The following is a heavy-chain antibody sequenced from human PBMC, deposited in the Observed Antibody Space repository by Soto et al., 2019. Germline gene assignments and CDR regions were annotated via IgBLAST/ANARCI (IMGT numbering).Heavy chain of an antibody. D-gene: IGHD2-8*02. Sequence: QVQLQQWGAGLLKPSETLSLTCAVYGGSFSGYDWTWIRQPPGTGLEWDWEINHSGSTNYNPTLKSRVTISVDTSKNQFSLKLTSVTAADTAVYYCASDKITGLFDYWGQGTLVTVSS. CDR3: ASDKITGLFDY. CDR1: GGSFSGYD. CDR2: INHSGST. J-gene: IGHJ4*02. V-gene: IGHV4-34*01.